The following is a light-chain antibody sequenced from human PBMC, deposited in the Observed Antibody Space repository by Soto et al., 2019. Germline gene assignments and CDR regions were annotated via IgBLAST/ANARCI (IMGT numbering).Light chain of an antibody. V-gene: IGLV7-46*01. CDR2: HTT. CDR3: LLTYSGPWV. J-gene: IGLJ3*02. CDR1: AGAVTSGHH. Sequence: QSAVTQEPSLTVSPGGTVTLTCGSSAGAVTSGHHPYWLQQKPGQAPRTLIYHTTNTLSWTPARFSGSLLGGKAALTLSGAQPEDEALYYCLLTYSGPWVFGGGTKVTVL.